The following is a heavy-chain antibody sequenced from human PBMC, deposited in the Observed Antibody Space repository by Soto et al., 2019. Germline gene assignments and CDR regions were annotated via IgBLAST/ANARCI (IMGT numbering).Heavy chain of an antibody. J-gene: IGHJ6*02. V-gene: IGHV3-30-3*01. CDR2: ISYDGSNK. CDR1: GFTFSSYA. D-gene: IGHD2-2*01. Sequence: QVQLVESGGGVVQPGRSLRLSCAASGFTFSSYAMHWVRQAPGKGLEWVAVISYDGSNKYYADSVKGRFTISRDNSKNTLYLQMNSLRAEETAVYYCARDGALVPAAMGGYYYGMDVWGQGTTVTVSS. CDR3: ARDGALVPAAMGGYYYGMDV.